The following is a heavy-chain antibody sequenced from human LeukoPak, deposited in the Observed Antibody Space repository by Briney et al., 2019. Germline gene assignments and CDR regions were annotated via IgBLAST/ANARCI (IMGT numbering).Heavy chain of an antibody. CDR2: IYYSGST. J-gene: IGHJ4*02. Sequence: SETLSLTCTVSGGSISSSSYYWGWIRQPPGKGLEWIGSIYYSGSTYYNPSLKSRVTISVDTSKNQFSLKLSSVTAADTAVYYCAGTVVTYIFDYWGQGTLVTVSS. CDR1: GGSISSSSYY. V-gene: IGHV4-39*07. CDR3: AGTVVTYIFDY. D-gene: IGHD4-23*01.